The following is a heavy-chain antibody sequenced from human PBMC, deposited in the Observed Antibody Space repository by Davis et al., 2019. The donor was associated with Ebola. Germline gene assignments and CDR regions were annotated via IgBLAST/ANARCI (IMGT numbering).Heavy chain of an antibody. CDR2: IIPILRIA. CDR1: GGTFSYYA. Sequence: SVKVSCKASGGTFSYYAISWVRQAPGQGLEWMGRIIPILRIANYAQKFQGRVTITADKSTSTAYMELRSLRSDDTAVYYCARVGATRHDAFDIWGQGTMVTVSS. CDR3: ARVGATRHDAFDI. J-gene: IGHJ3*02. V-gene: IGHV1-69*04. D-gene: IGHD1-26*01.